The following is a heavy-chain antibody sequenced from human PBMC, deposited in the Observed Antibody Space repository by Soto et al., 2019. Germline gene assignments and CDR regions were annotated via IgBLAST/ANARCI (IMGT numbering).Heavy chain of an antibody. D-gene: IGHD5-12*01. Sequence: SETLSLTCTVSGGSISSYYWSWIRQPPGKGLEWIGYIYYSGSTNYNPSLKSRVTISVDTSKNQFSLKLRSVTAADTAVYYCARFEYTGRPFDPWGQGTLVTVSS. CDR3: ARFEYTGRPFDP. CDR2: IYYSGST. J-gene: IGHJ5*02. V-gene: IGHV4-59*12. CDR1: GGSISSYY.